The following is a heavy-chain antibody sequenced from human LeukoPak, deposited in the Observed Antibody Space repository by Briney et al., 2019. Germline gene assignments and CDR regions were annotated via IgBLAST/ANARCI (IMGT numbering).Heavy chain of an antibody. Sequence: GGSLRLSRAASGFTVSSNYMSWVRQAPGKGLEWVSVIYSGGSTYYADSVKGRFTISRDNSKNTLYLQMNSLRAEDTAVYYCARQSRYCSSTSCPRGAFGIWGQGTMVTVSS. CDR2: IYSGGST. V-gene: IGHV3-66*02. D-gene: IGHD2-2*01. J-gene: IGHJ3*02. CDR3: ARQSRYCSSTSCPRGAFGI. CDR1: GFTVSSNY.